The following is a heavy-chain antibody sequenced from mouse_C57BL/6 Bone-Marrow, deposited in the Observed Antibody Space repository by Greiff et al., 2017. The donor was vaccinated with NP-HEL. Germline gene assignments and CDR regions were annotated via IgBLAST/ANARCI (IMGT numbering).Heavy chain of an antibody. Sequence: EVKLMESGGGLVKPGGSLKLSCAASGFTFSDYGMHWVRQAPEKGLEWVAYISSGSSTIYYADTVKGRFTISRDNAKNTLFLQQTSLRSEDTAMYYWARRGGSSCPWYVDVWGAGTTVTVSS. D-gene: IGHD1-1*01. V-gene: IGHV5-17*01. CDR3: ARRGGSSCPWYVDV. CDR1: GFTFSDYG. CDR2: ISSGSSTI. J-gene: IGHJ1*01.